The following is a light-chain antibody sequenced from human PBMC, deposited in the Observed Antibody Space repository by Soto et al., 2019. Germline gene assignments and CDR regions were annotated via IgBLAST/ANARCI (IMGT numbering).Light chain of an antibody. CDR3: SSYTSSDTYV. J-gene: IGLJ1*01. CDR2: SVS. CDR1: NSDVGGYNY. V-gene: IGLV2-14*03. Sequence: QAVLGQPASVAGSPGQAITISCTGNNSDVGGYNYVSWYQHHPGKAPKLLISSVSSRPSGVSNRFSGSKSGNTASLTISCLQPEDEADYYCSSYTSSDTYVFGTGTKVTVL.